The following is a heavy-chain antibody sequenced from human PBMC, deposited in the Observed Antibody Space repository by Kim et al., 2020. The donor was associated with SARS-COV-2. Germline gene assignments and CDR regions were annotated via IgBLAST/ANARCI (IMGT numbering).Heavy chain of an antibody. D-gene: IGHD3-22*01. V-gene: IGHV4-34*01. J-gene: IGHJ6*01. CDR3: ARGSAGITMIVVVRAYYY. CDR2: INHSGST. CDR1: GGSFSGYY. Sequence: SETLSLTCAVYGGSFSGYYWSWIRQPPGKGLEWIGEINHSGSTNYNPSLKSRVTISVDTSKNQFSLKLSSVTAADTAVYYCARGSAGITMIVVVRAYYY.